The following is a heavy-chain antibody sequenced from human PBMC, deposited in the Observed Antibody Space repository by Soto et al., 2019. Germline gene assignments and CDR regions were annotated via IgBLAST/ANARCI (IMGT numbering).Heavy chain of an antibody. D-gene: IGHD3-16*01. CDR1: GGSISSGGYY. Sequence: QVQLQESGPGLVKPSQTLSLTCTVSGGSISSGGYYWSWIRQHPGKGLEWIGYIYYSGSTYYNPSLKGRFTISGDTSKNQFYLKLSSVTAADTAVYYCAKVILCGTDVVGGGGINFDYWGQGTLVTVSS. J-gene: IGHJ4*02. V-gene: IGHV4-31*03. CDR2: IYYSGST. CDR3: AKVILCGTDVVGGGGINFDY.